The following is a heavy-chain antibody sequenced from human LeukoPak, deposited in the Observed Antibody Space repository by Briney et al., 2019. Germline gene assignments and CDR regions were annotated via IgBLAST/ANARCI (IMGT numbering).Heavy chain of an antibody. CDR3: ARSTSYYYMDV. Sequence: SETLSLTCTVSGGSISRGTYYWSWIRQPAGKGLEWIGLIYTSGSTKYNPSLKSRVTISVDTSRNQFSLKLSSVTAADTAVYYCARSTSYYYMDVWGKGTTVTVSS. CDR1: GGSISRGTYY. D-gene: IGHD2-2*01. CDR2: IYTSGST. J-gene: IGHJ6*03. V-gene: IGHV4-61*02.